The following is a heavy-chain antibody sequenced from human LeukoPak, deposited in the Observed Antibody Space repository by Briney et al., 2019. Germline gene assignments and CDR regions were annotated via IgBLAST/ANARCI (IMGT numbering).Heavy chain of an antibody. J-gene: IGHJ4*02. CDR2: IIPIFGTA. V-gene: IGHV1-69*05. CDR1: GGTFSSYA. D-gene: IGHD4-23*01. Sequence: SVKVSCKASGGTFSSYAISWVRQAPGQGLEWMGGIIPIFGTANYAQKFQGRVTITTDESTSTAYMELSSLRSEDTAVYYCARTHYYGGNSGFDYWGQGTLVPVSS. CDR3: ARTHYYGGNSGFDY.